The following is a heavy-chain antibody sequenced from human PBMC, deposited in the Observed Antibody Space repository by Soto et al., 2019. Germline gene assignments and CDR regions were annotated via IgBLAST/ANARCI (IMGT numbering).Heavy chain of an antibody. CDR2: INPKSGGT. D-gene: IGHD2-8*01. J-gene: IGHJ6*02. CDR1: GYSFTDYH. CDR3: ARGDSTDCSNGVCSFFYNHDMDV. Sequence: DSVNVSCKASGYSFTDYHIHWVRQAPGPGLEWLGRINPKSGGTSTAQKFQGWVTMTTDTSISTASMELTRLTSDDTAIYYCARGDSTDCSNGVCSFFYNHDMDVWGQGTTVTVSS. V-gene: IGHV1-2*04.